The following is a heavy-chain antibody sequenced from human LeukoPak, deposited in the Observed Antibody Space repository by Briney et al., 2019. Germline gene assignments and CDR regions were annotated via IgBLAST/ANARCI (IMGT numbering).Heavy chain of an antibody. D-gene: IGHD1-26*01. V-gene: IGHV4-59*01. J-gene: IGHJ5*02. CDR2: IYYSGST. CDR3: ARGQGSPNWFDP. Sequence: SETLSLTCTVSGGSISTYYWSWIRQPPGKGLEWIGYIYYSGSTNYNPSLKSRVTISVDTSKNRFSLKLSSVTAADTAVYYCARGQGSPNWFDPWGQGTLVTVSS. CDR1: GGSISTYY.